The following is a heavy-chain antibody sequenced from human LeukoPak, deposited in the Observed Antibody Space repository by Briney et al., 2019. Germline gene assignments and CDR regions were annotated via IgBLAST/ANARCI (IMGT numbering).Heavy chain of an antibody. V-gene: IGHV3-23*01. CDR3: ARDTSFNYGAHAMDV. Sequence: GGSLRLSCAASGFTFDNCAMNWVRQAPGKGLEWVLGISGSGVNTYYADSVKGRFTISRDNSKNTLYLQLNSLRGEGTAIYYCARDTSFNYGAHAMDVWGQGTTVTVSS. CDR1: GFTFDNCA. D-gene: IGHD4/OR15-4a*01. J-gene: IGHJ6*02. CDR2: ISGSGVNT.